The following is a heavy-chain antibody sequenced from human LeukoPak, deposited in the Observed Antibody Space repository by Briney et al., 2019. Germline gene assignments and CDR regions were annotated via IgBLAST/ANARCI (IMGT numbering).Heavy chain of an antibody. CDR1: GASISNSNYY. D-gene: IGHD3-10*01. CDR2: IFRTGST. Sequence: SETLSLTCTVSGASISNSNYYWGWIRQPPGKGLEWIGSIFRTGSTYYSASLKSRVSISVDTSKNHIALKLTSVTAADTAVYFCARRVGFYGSGSLNYFDPWGQGILVSVS. V-gene: IGHV4-39*02. CDR3: ARRVGFYGSGSLNYFDP. J-gene: IGHJ5*01.